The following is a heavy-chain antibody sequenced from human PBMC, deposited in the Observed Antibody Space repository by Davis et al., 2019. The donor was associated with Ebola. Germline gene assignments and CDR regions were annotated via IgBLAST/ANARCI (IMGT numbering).Heavy chain of an antibody. V-gene: IGHV3-23*01. J-gene: IGHJ4*02. D-gene: IGHD6-19*01. CDR1: GFIFSNCA. Sequence: GGSLRLSCAASGFIFSNCAMYWVRQAPGKGLEWVSIIGTGHDTYYADSVKGRFTISRDNSKNTVYMQMHNLRAEDTAVYYCAREVAVVYFDYWGQGTLVTVSS. CDR3: AREVAVVYFDY. CDR2: IGTGHDT.